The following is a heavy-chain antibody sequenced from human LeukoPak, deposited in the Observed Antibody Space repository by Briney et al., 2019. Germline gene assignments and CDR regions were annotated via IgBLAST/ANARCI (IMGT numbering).Heavy chain of an antibody. Sequence: SETLSLTCAVYGGSFSGYYWSWLCQPPGKGLEWIGEINHSGSTNYNPSLKSRVTISVDTSKNQFSLKLSSVTAADTAVYYCASKRMVVHWFDPWGQGTLVTVSS. D-gene: IGHD3-10*01. CDR3: ASKRMVVHWFDP. CDR1: GGSFSGYY. J-gene: IGHJ5*02. V-gene: IGHV4-34*01. CDR2: INHSGST.